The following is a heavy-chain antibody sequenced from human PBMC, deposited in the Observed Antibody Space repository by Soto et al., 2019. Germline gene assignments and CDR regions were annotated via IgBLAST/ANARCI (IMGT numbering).Heavy chain of an antibody. CDR3: ARQRTSVVTQAYFDV. D-gene: IGHD2-21*02. CDR2: IYYSGST. J-gene: IGHJ4*02. Sequence: PSETLSLPSAVPGYSISSRSYYWGWFRRPPGKGLEWIGSIYYSGSTYNNPSLRSRVSMSIDTSKDQFSLKLKSVTAADTALYFCARQRTSVVTQAYFDVWGPGSLVTVSS. CDR1: GYSISSRSYY. V-gene: IGHV4-39*01.